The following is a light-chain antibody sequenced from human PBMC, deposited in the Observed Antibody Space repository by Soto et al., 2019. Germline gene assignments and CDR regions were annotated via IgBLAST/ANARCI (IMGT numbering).Light chain of an antibody. Sequence: DIQLTQSPSFLSASVGDRVTITCRASQAISSHLVWFQQEPGKAPKLLIYAASTLQSGAPSRFTGVGAGTEFTLTISSLQPEDFATYYCLQLDSFPPTFGQGTKVETK. CDR3: LQLDSFPPT. J-gene: IGKJ1*01. CDR2: AAS. CDR1: QAISSH. V-gene: IGKV1-9*01.